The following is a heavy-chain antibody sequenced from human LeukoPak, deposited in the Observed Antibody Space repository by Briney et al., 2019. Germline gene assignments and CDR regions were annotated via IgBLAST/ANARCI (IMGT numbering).Heavy chain of an antibody. CDR2: ISSSSSYI. Sequence: GGSLRLSCAASGFTLRHFAMNWVRQAPGKGLEWVSSISSSSSYIYYADSVKGRFTISRDNAKNSLYLQMNSLRAEDTAVYYCAREPVAGTAPRWGQGTLVTVSS. CDR3: AREPVAGTAPR. CDR1: GFTLRHFA. D-gene: IGHD6-19*01. J-gene: IGHJ4*02. V-gene: IGHV3-21*01.